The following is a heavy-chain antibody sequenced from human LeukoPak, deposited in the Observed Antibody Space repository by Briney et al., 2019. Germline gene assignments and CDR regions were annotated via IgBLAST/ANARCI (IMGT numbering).Heavy chain of an antibody. CDR1: GGSISSYY. CDR3: ARQGCSGGRCWYFDY. CDR2: IYHRGST. J-gene: IGHJ4*02. V-gene: IGHV4-59*08. D-gene: IGHD2-15*01. Sequence: SETLSLTCTVSGGSISSYYWSWIRQPPGKGREWIGYIYHRGSTSYNPSLTSRVTISVDTSKNQFSLTLSSVTAADTAVYYCARQGCSGGRCWYFDYWGQGTLVTVSS.